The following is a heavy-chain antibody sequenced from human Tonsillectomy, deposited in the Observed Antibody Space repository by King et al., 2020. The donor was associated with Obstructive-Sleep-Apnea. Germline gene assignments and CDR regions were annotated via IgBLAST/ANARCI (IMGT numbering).Heavy chain of an antibody. CDR1: GFTVSSNY. V-gene: IGHV3-53*04. J-gene: IGHJ6*02. Sequence: VQLVEFGGDLVQPGGSLRLSCAASGFTVSSNYMTWVRQAPGKGLEWVSIIYSGGSTYYADSVKGRFTISRHNSENTLYLQMNSLRAEDTAVYYCARGDYYYYYAMDVWGQGTTVTVSS. CDR2: IYSGGST. CDR3: ARGDYYYYYAMDV.